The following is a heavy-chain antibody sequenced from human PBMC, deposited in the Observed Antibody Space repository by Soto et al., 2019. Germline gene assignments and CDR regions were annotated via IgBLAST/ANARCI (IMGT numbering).Heavy chain of an antibody. D-gene: IGHD6-19*01. CDR2: IWYDGSNK. V-gene: IGHV3-33*01. J-gene: IGHJ6*02. CDR3: AREGRIAVAGTNYYYYGMDV. CDR1: GFTFSSYG. Sequence: GGSLRLSCAASGFTFSSYGMHWVRQAPGKGLEWVAVIWYDGSNKYYADSVKGRFTISRDNSKNTLYLQMNSLRAEDTAVYYCAREGRIAVAGTNYYYYGMDVWGQGTTVTVSS.